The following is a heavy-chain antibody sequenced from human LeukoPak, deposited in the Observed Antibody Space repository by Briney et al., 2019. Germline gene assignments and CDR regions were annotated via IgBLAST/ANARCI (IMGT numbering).Heavy chain of an antibody. CDR2: ISSSTIYI. CDR3: ARGPRYFDY. J-gene: IGHJ4*02. CDR1: GFTFSNAW. V-gene: IGHV3-21*01. Sequence: GGSLRLSCAASGFTFSNAWMSWVRQAPGKGLEWVSSISSSTIYIYYADSLKGRFTISRDNAKNSLYLQMNSLRAEDTAVYYCARGPRYFDYWGQGTLVTVSS.